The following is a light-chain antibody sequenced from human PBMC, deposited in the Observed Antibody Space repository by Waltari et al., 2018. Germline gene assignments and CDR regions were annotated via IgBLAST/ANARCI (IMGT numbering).Light chain of an antibody. Sequence: DIVMTQSPDSLAVSLGERATINCKSSQSLLSRSNNKNYLAWYRQKPGQPPKLLIYWASTRKSGVPDRFSGSGSGADFTLTISSLQAEDVAVYYCQQYYSLPLTFGGGTKVEI. CDR2: WAS. CDR1: QSLLSRSNNKNY. CDR3: QQYYSLPLT. V-gene: IGKV4-1*01. J-gene: IGKJ4*01.